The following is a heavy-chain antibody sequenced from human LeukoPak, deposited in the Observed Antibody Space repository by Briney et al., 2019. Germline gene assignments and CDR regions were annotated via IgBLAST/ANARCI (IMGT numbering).Heavy chain of an antibody. CDR2: INPSGDNT. J-gene: IGHJ4*02. D-gene: IGHD3-16*02. CDR1: EYTFTNNF. V-gene: IGHV1-46*01. CDR3: ARTYYDYVWGSYRYGFDY. Sequence: GASVKVSCKASEYTFTNNFMHWVRQAPGQGLEWMGIINPSGDNTWYAQKFQGRVTMTRDMATSTVYMDLSSLRSEDTAVYYRARTYYDYVWGSYRYGFDYWGQGTLVTVSS.